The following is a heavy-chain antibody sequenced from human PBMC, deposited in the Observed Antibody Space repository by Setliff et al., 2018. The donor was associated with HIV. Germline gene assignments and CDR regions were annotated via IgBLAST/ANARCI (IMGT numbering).Heavy chain of an antibody. CDR2: IYHSGST. V-gene: IGHV4-38-2*02. D-gene: IGHD1-7*01. J-gene: IGHJ6*02. CDR3: GGKDGTTKDYYYGMDV. CDR1: GYSISSGYY. Sequence: LSLTCTVSGYSISSGYYWGWIRQPPGKGLEWIGSIYHSGSTYYNPSLKSRVTISVDTSKNQFSLKLSSVTAADTAVYYCGGKDGTTKDYYYGMDVWGQGTTVTVS.